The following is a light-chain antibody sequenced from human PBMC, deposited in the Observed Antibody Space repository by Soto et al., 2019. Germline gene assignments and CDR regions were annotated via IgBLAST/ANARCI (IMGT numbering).Light chain of an antibody. V-gene: IGLV2-11*01. Sequence: QSALTQPGSVSGSPGQSVTISCTGTSSDVGGYNYVSWYQQHPGKAPKLMIYDVSKRPSGVPDRFSGSKSGNTASLTISGLQAEDEADYYCCSYAGSYTFGVFGTGTKVTVL. J-gene: IGLJ1*01. CDR2: DVS. CDR3: CSYAGSYTFGV. CDR1: SSDVGGYNY.